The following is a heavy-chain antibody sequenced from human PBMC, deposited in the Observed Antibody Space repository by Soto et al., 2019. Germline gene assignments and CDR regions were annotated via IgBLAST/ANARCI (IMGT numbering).Heavy chain of an antibody. J-gene: IGHJ4*02. D-gene: IGHD2-21*02. Sequence: PSETLSLTCTVSGGSVSSGSYYWSWIRQPPGKGLEWIGYIYYSGSTNYNPSLKSRVTISVDTSKNQFSLKLSSVTAADTAVYYCAREVVTTYRLDYWGQGTLVTVSS. CDR2: IYYSGST. V-gene: IGHV4-61*01. CDR3: AREVVTTYRLDY. CDR1: GGSVSSGSYY.